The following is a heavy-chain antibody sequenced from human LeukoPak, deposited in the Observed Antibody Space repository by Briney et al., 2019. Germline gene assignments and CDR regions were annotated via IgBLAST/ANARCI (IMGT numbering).Heavy chain of an antibody. CDR1: GFTFSDYY. CDR2: ISSSGSTI. J-gene: IGHJ3*02. CDR3: AKGKNYDILTGYSADAFDI. Sequence: PGGSLRLSCAASGFTFSDYYMSWIRQAPGKGLEWVSYISSSGSTIYYADSVKGRFTISRDNSKNTLYLQMNSLRAEDTAVYYSAKGKNYDILTGYSADAFDIWGQGTMVTVSS. D-gene: IGHD3-9*01. V-gene: IGHV3-11*01.